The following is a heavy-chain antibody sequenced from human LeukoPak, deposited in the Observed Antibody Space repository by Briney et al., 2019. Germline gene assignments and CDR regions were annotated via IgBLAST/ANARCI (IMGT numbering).Heavy chain of an antibody. CDR2: INHSGST. CDR1: GGSISSGGYY. D-gene: IGHD3-16*01. J-gene: IGHJ3*02. Sequence: SETLSLTCTVSGGSISSGGYYWSWIRQPPGKGLEWIGEINHSGSTNYNPSLKSRVTISVDRSKNQFSLKLSSVTAADTAVYYCAREAPGLADAFDIWGRGTMVTVSS. V-gene: IGHV4-30-2*01. CDR3: AREAPGLADAFDI.